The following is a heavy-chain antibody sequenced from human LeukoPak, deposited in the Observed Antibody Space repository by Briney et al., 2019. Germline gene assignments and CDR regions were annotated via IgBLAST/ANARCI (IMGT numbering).Heavy chain of an antibody. CDR3: ARGNVLLWFGELFGYYYYMDV. Sequence: SETLSLTCTVSGGSISSYYWSWIRQPPGKGLEWIGYIYYSGSTNYNPSLKSRVTISVDTSKNQFSLKLSSVTAADTAVYYCARGNVLLWFGELFGYYYYMDVWGKGTTVTVSS. D-gene: IGHD3-10*01. CDR2: IYYSGST. V-gene: IGHV4-59*01. J-gene: IGHJ6*03. CDR1: GGSISSYY.